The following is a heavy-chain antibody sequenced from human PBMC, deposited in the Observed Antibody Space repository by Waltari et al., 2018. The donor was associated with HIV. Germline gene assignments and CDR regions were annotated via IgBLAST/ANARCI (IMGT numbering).Heavy chain of an antibody. CDR3: ARTIKDGSGSYYTRRFDP. CDR1: GYTFTSYG. D-gene: IGHD3-10*01. V-gene: IGHV1-18*04. J-gene: IGHJ5*02. CDR2: ISAYNGNT. Sequence: QVQLVQSGAEVKKPGASVKVSCTASGYTFTSYGTSWVRQAPGQGLEWMGWISAYNGNTNYAQKLQGRVTMTTDTSTSTAYMELRSLRSDDTAVYYCARTIKDGSGSYYTRRFDPWGQGTLVTVSS.